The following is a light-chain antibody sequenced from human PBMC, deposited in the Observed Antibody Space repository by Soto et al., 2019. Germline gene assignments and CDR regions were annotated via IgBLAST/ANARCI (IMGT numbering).Light chain of an antibody. J-gene: IGLJ2*01. CDR3: GTWDSSLSAVV. V-gene: IGLV1-51*01. Sequence: QSVLTQPPSVSAAPGQKVTISCSGSSSNIGNNYVSRYQQLPGTAPKLLIYDNNKRPSGIPHRFSGSKSGTSATLGITGLQTGDEADYYCGTWDSSLSAVVFGGGTKLTVL. CDR2: DNN. CDR1: SSNIGNNY.